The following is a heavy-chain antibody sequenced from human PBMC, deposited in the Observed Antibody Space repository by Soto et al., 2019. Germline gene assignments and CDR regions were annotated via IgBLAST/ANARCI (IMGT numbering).Heavy chain of an antibody. V-gene: IGHV3-23*01. CDR1: GFTFSSYA. D-gene: IGHD3-10*01. CDR2: ISGSGGST. CDR3: AKALWFGELPNYYYYYYGMDV. J-gene: IGHJ6*02. Sequence: EVQLLESGGGLVQPGGSLRLSCAASGFTFSSYAMSWVRQAPGKGLEWVSAISGSGGSTYYADSVKGRFTISRDNSKNTRYLQMNSLRAEDTAVYYCAKALWFGELPNYYYYYYGMDVWGQGTTVTVSS.